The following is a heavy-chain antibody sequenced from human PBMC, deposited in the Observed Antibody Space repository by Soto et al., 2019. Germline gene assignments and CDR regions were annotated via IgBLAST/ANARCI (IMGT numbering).Heavy chain of an antibody. CDR3: ARQIYYSDTGPNFQYYFDS. V-gene: IGHV5-10-1*01. CDR2: IDPSDSQT. J-gene: IGHJ4*02. Sequence: GESLKISCKGSGYSFDGNWITWVRQKPGKGLEWMGRIDPSDSQTYYSPSFRGHVTISVTKSITTVFLQWCSLRASDTAMYYCARQIYYSDTGPNFQYYFDSWGQGTPVTVSS. D-gene: IGHD3-22*01. CDR1: GYSFDGNW.